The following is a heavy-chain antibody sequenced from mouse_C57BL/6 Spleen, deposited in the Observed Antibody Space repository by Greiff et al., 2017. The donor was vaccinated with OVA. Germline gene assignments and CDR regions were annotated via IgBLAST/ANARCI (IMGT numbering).Heavy chain of an antibody. CDR2: ISSGGSYT. J-gene: IGHJ2*01. D-gene: IGHD1-1*01. CDR3: ARSSSHYD. V-gene: IGHV5-6*01. Sequence: EVQVVESGGDLVKPGGSLKLSCAASGFTFSSYGMSWVRQTPDKRLEWVATISSGGSYTYYPDSVKGRFTISRDNDKNTLYLKMISLKSEDTAMYYCARSSSHYDWGQGITLTVSS. CDR1: GFTFSSYG.